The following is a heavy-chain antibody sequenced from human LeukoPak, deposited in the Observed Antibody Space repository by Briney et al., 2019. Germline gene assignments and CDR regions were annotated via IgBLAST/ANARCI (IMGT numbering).Heavy chain of an antibody. CDR1: GFTVSSNY. Sequence: GGSLRLSCAASGFTVSSNYMSWVRQAPGKGLEWVSLIFSGGNTYYADSVKGRFTISRHNSGNTVYLQMSSLRTEDTAVYYCVKDGSGSYYTYYFDYWGQGTLVTVSS. V-gene: IGHV3-53*04. CDR2: IFSGGNT. CDR3: VKDGSGSYYTYYFDY. J-gene: IGHJ4*02. D-gene: IGHD3-10*01.